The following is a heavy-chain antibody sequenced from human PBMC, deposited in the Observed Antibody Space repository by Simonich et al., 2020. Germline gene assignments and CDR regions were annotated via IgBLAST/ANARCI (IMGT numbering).Heavy chain of an antibody. D-gene: IGHD6-6*01. CDR2: IYYSRSH. CDR3: ASTLFTASSSFAFDI. J-gene: IGHJ3*02. Sequence: QLQLQESGPGLVKPSETLSLTCTGSGGSISSSSYYLGWNRQPPGKGLEWIGSIYYSRSHYYNPSLKSRVTISVDTYKNQFSLKLSSVTAADTAVYYCASTLFTASSSFAFDIWGQGTMVTVSS. V-gene: IGHV4-39*01. CDR1: GGSISSSSYY.